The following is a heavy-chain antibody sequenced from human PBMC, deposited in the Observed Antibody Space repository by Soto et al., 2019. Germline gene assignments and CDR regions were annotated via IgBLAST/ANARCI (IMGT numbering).Heavy chain of an antibody. CDR1: GDSISTSTYY. D-gene: IGHD1-26*01. CDR3: ARDPRGHYPAY. J-gene: IGHJ4*02. CDR2: IYYSGST. Sequence: SETLYLTCIVSGDSISTSTYYWGWIRQPTGKGLEWIGCIYYSGSTCYNPSLKSRGTKSVDRSKNQFSLKLSSVTAEDTAVYYCARDPRGHYPAYWGQGTLVTVSS. V-gene: IGHV4-39*02.